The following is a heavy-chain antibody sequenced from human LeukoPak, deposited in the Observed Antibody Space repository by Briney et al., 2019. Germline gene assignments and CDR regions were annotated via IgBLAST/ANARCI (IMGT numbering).Heavy chain of an antibody. CDR2: IYSGGNT. D-gene: IGHD2/OR15-2a*01. CDR3: ARAPNNTNYSAGYWYFDL. CDR1: GVTVSSNY. Sequence: PGGSLRLSCAASGVTVSSNYMSWVRQAPGQGLKWVSGIYSGGNTFYADFVKRRFTISRDNSKNTLYLQMNSLRAEDTAVYYCARAPNNTNYSAGYWYFDLWGRGTLVTVSS. J-gene: IGHJ2*01. V-gene: IGHV3-53*01.